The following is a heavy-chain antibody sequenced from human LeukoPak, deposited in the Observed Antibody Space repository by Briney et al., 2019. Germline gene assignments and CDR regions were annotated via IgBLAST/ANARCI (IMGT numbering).Heavy chain of an antibody. CDR2: TSYDGSNK. J-gene: IGHJ4*02. D-gene: IGHD3-10*01. Sequence: GGSLRLSCAASGFTFETYAMQWVRQAPGKGLEWAAVTSYDGSNKHYVDSVKGRFTISRDNAKNSLYLQMNSLRAEDTAVYYCAKHGFGVPEGYWGQGTLVTVSS. CDR3: AKHGFGVPEGY. V-gene: IGHV3-30*18. CDR1: GFTFETYA.